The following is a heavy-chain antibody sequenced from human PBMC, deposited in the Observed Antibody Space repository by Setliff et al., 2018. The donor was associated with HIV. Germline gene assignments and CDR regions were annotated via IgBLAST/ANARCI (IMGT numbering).Heavy chain of an antibody. J-gene: IGHJ4*02. V-gene: IGHV1-46*01. CDR2: INPSGGST. CDR1: GYTFTFYS. CDR3: ARVGDGYNSLDY. Sequence: ASVKVSCKASGYTFTFYSIHWVRQAPGHGLEWMGIINPSGGSTSYSQKFQGRVTMTRDTSTSTVYMELNSLRSEDTAVYYCARVGDGYNSLDYWGQGTLVTVS. D-gene: IGHD1-1*01.